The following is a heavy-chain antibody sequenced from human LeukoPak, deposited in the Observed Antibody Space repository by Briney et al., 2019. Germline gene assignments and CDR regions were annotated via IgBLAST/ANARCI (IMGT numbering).Heavy chain of an antibody. D-gene: IGHD3/OR15-3a*01. CDR1: GDSVNSATFY. CDR2: TYNRGNT. J-gene: IGHJ3*02. V-gene: IGHV4-61*01. Sequence: SETLSLTCTVSGDSVNSATFYWAWIRQSPGKGLELIGYTYNRGNTYYNPSLNSRVTISVDTSKNQFSLKLRSVTAADSAVYYCARDFWAATGVFEIWGQGASVAVSS. CDR3: ARDFWAATGVFEI.